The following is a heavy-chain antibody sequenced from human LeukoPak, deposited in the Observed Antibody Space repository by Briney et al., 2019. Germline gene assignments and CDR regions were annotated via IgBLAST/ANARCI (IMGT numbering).Heavy chain of an antibody. CDR3: AREDPQTTVPEGMDV. CDR2: IHYSGTT. J-gene: IGHJ6*02. CDR1: GGSISYYY. V-gene: IGHV4-59*01. D-gene: IGHD4-17*01. Sequence: SETLSLTCTVSGGSISYYYWSWIRQSPGKGLEWIGYIHYSGTTNYNPSLKSRVTISVDTSKNQFSLQLRSVTAADTAVYYCAREDPQTTVPEGMDVWGQGTTVTVSS.